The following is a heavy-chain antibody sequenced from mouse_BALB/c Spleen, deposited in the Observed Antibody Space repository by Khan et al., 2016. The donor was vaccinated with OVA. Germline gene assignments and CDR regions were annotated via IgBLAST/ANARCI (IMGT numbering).Heavy chain of an antibody. CDR2: ISSGSSTI. Sequence: EVELVESGGGLVQPGGSRKLSCAASGFTFSSFGMHWVRQAPEKGLEWVAYISSGSSTIFYADTVKGRFTISRDNPTNTLFLQMTNLRSEDTAMYYCARSTSVVGRAMDYWGQGTSVTVSS. CDR3: ARSTSVVGRAMDY. D-gene: IGHD1-1*01. CDR1: GFTFSSFG. V-gene: IGHV5-17*02. J-gene: IGHJ4*01.